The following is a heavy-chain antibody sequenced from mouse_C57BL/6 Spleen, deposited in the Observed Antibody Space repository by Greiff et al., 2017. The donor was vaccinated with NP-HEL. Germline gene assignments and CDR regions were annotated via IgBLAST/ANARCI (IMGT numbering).Heavy chain of an antibody. CDR1: GYSITSGYD. D-gene: IGHD1-1*01. Sequence: EVQLQQSGPGMVKPSQSLSLTCTVTGYSITSGYDWHWIRHFPGNKLEWMGYISYSGSTNYNPSLKSRISITHDTSKNHFFLKLNSVTTEDTATYYCARRGRYGSSYDWYFDVWGTGTTVTVSS. CDR3: ARRGRYGSSYDWYFDV. V-gene: IGHV3-1*01. J-gene: IGHJ1*03. CDR2: ISYSGST.